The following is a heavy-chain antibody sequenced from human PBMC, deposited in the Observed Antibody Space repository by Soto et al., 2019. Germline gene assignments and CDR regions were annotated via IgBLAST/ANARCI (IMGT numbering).Heavy chain of an antibody. D-gene: IGHD6-6*01. CDR2: TYCRTKWYS. J-gene: IGHJ6*02. CDR1: GDSVSTNSAT. CDR3: AGAREYTRSPVMAV. V-gene: IGHV6-1*01. Sequence: LSPTLSLTCAISGDSVSTNSATWDWIRQSPSRGLEWLGRTYCRTKWYSDYSVCVKSRKTINPDTTKDQFSLQLNAVTPEDTALYYCAGAREYTRSPVMAVWGQGTSVTVSS.